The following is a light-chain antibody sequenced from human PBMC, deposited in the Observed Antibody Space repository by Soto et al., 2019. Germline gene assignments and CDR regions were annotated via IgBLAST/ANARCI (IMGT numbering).Light chain of an antibody. CDR1: SSDVGGYEH. J-gene: IGLJ2*01. CDR2: DVS. Sequence: QSALTQPPSASGSPGQSVTLSCTGSSSDVGGYEHVSWYQQHPGRVPKPLLYDVSKRLSGVPDRFSGSKSGNTASLTVSGLQAEDEDDYYCSSYAGSDNMIFGGGTKLTVL. CDR3: SSYAGSDNMI. V-gene: IGLV2-8*01.